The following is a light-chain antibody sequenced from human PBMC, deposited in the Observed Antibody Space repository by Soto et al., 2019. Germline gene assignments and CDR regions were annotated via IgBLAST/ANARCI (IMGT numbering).Light chain of an antibody. CDR1: SGHSSYA. CDR3: QTRGTGIWV. J-gene: IGLJ2*01. Sequence: QSVLTQSPSASASLGASVKLSCTLSSGHSSYAIAWHQQQPEKGPRYLMKLNSDGSHSKGDGIPDRFSGSSSGAERYLTISSLQSVDEADYYCQTRGTGIWVFGGGTKLTVL. CDR2: LNSDGSH. V-gene: IGLV4-69*01.